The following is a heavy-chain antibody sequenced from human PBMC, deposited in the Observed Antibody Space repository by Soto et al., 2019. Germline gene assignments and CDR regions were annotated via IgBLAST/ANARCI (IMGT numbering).Heavy chain of an antibody. Sequence: SETLSLTCAVYGGSFSGYYWSWIRQPPGKWLEWIGEINHSGSTNYNPSLKSRVTISVDTSKNQFSLKLSSVTAADTAVYYCARGGHDFWSGYYGTNYYYGMDVWGQGTTVTVS. V-gene: IGHV4-34*01. D-gene: IGHD3-3*01. CDR2: INHSGST. CDR3: ARGGHDFWSGYYGTNYYYGMDV. J-gene: IGHJ6*02. CDR1: GGSFSGYY.